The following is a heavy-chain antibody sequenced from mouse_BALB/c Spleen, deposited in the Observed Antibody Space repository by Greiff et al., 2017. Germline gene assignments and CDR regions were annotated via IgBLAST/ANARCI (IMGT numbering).Heavy chain of an antibody. V-gene: IGHV1-63*01. CDR2: IYPGSGNT. D-gene: IGHD2-1*01. CDR3: AIYGNYLDY. CDR1: GYAFTNYW. Sequence: QVQLKQSGAELVRPGTSVKISCKASGYAFTNYWLGWVKQRPGHGLEWIGDIYPGSGNTYYNEKFKGKATLTADKSSSTAYMQLSSLTSEDSAVYFCAIYGNYLDYWGQGTTLTVSS. J-gene: IGHJ2*01.